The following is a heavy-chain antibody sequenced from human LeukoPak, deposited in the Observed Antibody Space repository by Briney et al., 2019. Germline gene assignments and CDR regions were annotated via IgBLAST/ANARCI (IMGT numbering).Heavy chain of an antibody. Sequence: SETLSLTCIVSGGSISSSIYYWAWVRQPPGKGLEWIGTVFYNGATQYSPSLRSRVTMSVDTSKNQFSLKLSSVTAADTAVYYCARAMTTCGRGYCEHLGYFDYWGQGTLVTVSS. CDR3: ARAMTTCGRGYCEHLGYFDY. CDR1: GGSISSSIYY. CDR2: VFYNGAT. D-gene: IGHD4-17*01. V-gene: IGHV4-39*07. J-gene: IGHJ4*02.